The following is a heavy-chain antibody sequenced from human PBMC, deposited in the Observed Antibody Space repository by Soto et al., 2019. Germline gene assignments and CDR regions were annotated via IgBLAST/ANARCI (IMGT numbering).Heavy chain of an antibody. V-gene: IGHV1-69*06. CDR2: IIPIFGTA. J-gene: IGHJ4*02. CDR1: GDTFSSYA. D-gene: IGHD3-3*01. CDR3: ARDRNAFWSGYYPYYFDY. Sequence: SVKVSCKASGDTFSSYAISWVRQAPGQGLEWMGGIIPIFGTANYAQKFQGRVTITADKSTSTAYMELSSLRSGYTAVYYCARDRNAFWSGYYPYYFDYWGQGTLVTVSS.